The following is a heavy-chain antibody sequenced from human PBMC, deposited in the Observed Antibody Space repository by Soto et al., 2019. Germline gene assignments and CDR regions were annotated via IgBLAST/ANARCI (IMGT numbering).Heavy chain of an antibody. CDR3: ARNESSNIYGMDV. CDR2: ISSSSFSI. Sequence: VGSLRLSCAASGFTFSSYSMNWVRQAPGKGLEWFSSISSSSFSINYADSVKGRFSISRDNAQNSLHLQMNNLRAEDTAVYYCARNESSNIYGMDVWGQGTTVTVSS. D-gene: IGHD6-6*01. V-gene: IGHV3-21*01. J-gene: IGHJ6*01. CDR1: GFTFSSYS.